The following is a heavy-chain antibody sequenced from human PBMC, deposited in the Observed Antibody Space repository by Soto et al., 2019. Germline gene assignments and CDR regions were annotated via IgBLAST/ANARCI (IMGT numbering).Heavy chain of an antibody. CDR2: VYHTGST. CDR3: ATLPPRIVVVVLPIPS. D-gene: IGHD2-15*01. Sequence: SETLSLTCTVSGAYMRNDYYYWSWVRQNPGKGLEWIGEVYHTGSTKYNPSLKNRVTISVDKSNNQFSLNLKSVTAADTAVYYCATLPPRIVVVVLPIPSWGQGTLVTVSS. CDR1: GAYMRNDYYY. V-gene: IGHV4-39*07. J-gene: IGHJ4*02.